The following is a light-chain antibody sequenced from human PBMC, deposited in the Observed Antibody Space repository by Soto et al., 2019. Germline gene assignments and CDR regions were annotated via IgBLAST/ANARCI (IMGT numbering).Light chain of an antibody. CDR1: QGIRNF. V-gene: IGKV1-27*01. CDR3: QQSYSSPPT. CDR2: AAS. Sequence: DIQMTQSPSSLSASVGDAVTTTCRASQGIRNFLAWYQQKPGEVPKLLIYAASTLQSGVPSRFSGSVSGTDFTLTISSLQPEDFATYYCQQSYSSPPTFXQGTKVDIK. J-gene: IGKJ1*01.